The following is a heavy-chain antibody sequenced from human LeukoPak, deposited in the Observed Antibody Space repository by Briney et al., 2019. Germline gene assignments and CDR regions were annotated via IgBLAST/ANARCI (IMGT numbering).Heavy chain of an antibody. J-gene: IGHJ3*02. V-gene: IGHV4-59*01. CDR1: GGSISSYY. Sequence: KPSETLFLTCTVSGGSISSYYWSWIRQPPGKGLEWIGYIYYSGSTNYNPSLKSRVTISVDTSKNQFSLKLSSVTAADTAVYYCARSFYYDFWSGYYSMTVGAFDIWGQGTMVTVSS. CDR3: ARSFYYDFWSGYYSMTVGAFDI. CDR2: IYYSGST. D-gene: IGHD3-3*01.